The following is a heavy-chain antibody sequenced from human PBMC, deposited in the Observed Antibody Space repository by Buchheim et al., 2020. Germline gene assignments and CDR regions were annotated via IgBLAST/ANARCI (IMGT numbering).Heavy chain of an antibody. D-gene: IGHD4-23*01. V-gene: IGHV4-39*01. Sequence: QLQLQESGPGLVKPSETPSLTCTVSGGSISSSIYYWGWIRQPPGKGLEWIGNIYYSGSTYYNPSLKSRVTLSGDTSKNQFSLKLTYETAADTAVYYCASKLYGGAFDYGVQG. CDR1: GGSISSSIYY. J-gene: IGHJ4*02. CDR3: ASKLYGGAFDY. CDR2: IYYSGST.